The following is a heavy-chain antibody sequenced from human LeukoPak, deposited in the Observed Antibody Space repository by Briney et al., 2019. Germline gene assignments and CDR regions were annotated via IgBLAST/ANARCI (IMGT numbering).Heavy chain of an antibody. Sequence: ASVKVSCKASGYTFTSYSVNWVRQAPGQGLEWVGWINTNTGNPTYAQGFTGRCVFSLDTSVSTAYLQISSLKAEDTAVYSCARVAEYSSGWYDPFDYWGQGTLVTVSS. D-gene: IGHD6-19*01. CDR1: GYTFTSYS. V-gene: IGHV7-4-1*02. CDR2: INTNTGNP. CDR3: ARVAEYSSGWYDPFDY. J-gene: IGHJ4*02.